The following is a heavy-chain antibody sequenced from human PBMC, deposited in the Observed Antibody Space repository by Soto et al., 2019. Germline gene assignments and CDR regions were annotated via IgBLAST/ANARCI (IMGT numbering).Heavy chain of an antibody. Sequence: PGGSLRLSCAASGFTFSSYSMNWVRQAPGKGLEWVSSISSSSSYIYYADSVKGRFTISRDNAKNSLYLQMNSLRAEDTAVYYCARERTALLAIAPMDVWGKGTTVTLSS. D-gene: IGHD5-18*01. CDR1: GFTFSSYS. J-gene: IGHJ6*03. CDR2: ISSSSSYI. CDR3: ARERTALLAIAPMDV. V-gene: IGHV3-21*01.